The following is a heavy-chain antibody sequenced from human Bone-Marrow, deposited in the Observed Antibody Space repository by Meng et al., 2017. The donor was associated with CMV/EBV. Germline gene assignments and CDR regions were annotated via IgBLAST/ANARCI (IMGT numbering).Heavy chain of an antibody. D-gene: IGHD6-6*01. J-gene: IGHJ6*02. CDR2: ISYNSDNR. CDR3: AKDFRGIAARRSYGMDV. V-gene: IGHV3-9*01. CDR1: GFTFNDYA. Sequence: GGSLRLSCAASGFTFNDYAMHWVRQAPGKGLEWVSGISYNSDNRAYADSVKGRFTISRDNAKNSLYLQMNSLRPEDTALYYCAKDFRGIAARRSYGMDVWGQGTTVTVSS.